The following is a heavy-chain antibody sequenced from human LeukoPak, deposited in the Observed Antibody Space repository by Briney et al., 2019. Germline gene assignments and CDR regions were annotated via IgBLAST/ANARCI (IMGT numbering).Heavy chain of an antibody. CDR2: IKSKTDGGTT. D-gene: IGHD1-1*01. J-gene: IGHJ4*02. Sequence: SGGSLRLSCAASGFTFTNAWMSWVRQAPGKGLEWVGRIKSKTDGGTTDYAAPVEGRFTISRDDSKNTLYLQMNSLETEDRGVYYCAARYNWNDLAYWGQGTLVTVSS. CDR3: AARYNWNDLAY. CDR1: GFTFTNAW. V-gene: IGHV3-15*01.